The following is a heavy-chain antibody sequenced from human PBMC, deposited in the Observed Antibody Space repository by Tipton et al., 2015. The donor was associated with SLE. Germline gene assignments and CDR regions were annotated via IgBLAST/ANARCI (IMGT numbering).Heavy chain of an antibody. Sequence: TLSLTCTVSGDSISSYSYYWGWIRQPPGKGLEWIGEIADTGSPNYNPSLKSRVTISLDTSKSQFSLILNSLTAADTAVYYCARGPFQRWPPGAYWGQGTLVTVSS. CDR1: GDSISSYSYY. CDR3: ARGPFQRWPPGAY. J-gene: IGHJ4*02. CDR2: IADTGSP. D-gene: IGHD6-19*01. V-gene: IGHV4-39*07.